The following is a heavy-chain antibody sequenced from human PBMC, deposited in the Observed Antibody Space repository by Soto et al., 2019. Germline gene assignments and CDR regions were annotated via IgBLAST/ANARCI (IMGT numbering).Heavy chain of an antibody. Sequence: VGSLRLSCAASVFTFSSYGMHGFRQAPGKGLEWVAVIWYDGSKKYYGDSVKGRFTISRDNSKNTLYLQMNSLRAEDTAVYYCARAGGAVAGTGIFWGQGTLVTVSS. D-gene: IGHD6-19*01. CDR1: VFTFSSYG. J-gene: IGHJ4*02. V-gene: IGHV3-33*01. CDR3: ARAGGAVAGTGIF. CDR2: IWYDGSKK.